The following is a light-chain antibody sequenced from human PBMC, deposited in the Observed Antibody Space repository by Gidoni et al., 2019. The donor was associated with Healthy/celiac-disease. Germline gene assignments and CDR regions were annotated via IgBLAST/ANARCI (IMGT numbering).Light chain of an antibody. CDR3: QSYDSSLSGLVV. V-gene: IGLV1-40*01. CDR1: SSNIGAGYD. J-gene: IGLJ2*01. CDR2: GNS. Sequence: QSVLTQPPAASGPPGQSVTSSCPGSSSNIGAGYDVPWYQQLPGTAPKLLIYGNSNRPSGVPDRFSGSKSGTSASLAITGLQAEDEADYYCQSYDSSLSGLVVFGGGTKLTVL.